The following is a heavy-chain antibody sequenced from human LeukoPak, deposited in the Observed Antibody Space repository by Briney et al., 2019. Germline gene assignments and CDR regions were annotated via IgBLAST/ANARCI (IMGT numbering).Heavy chain of an antibody. Sequence: TGGSLRLSCATSGFSFSNAWMNWVRQAPGKGLEWVANTNEAGSGQNYVGSVKGRFTVSRDNAKNSLYLQMNSLRVEDTAIYYCSNKRDYWGQGTLVTVSS. CDR3: SNKRDY. V-gene: IGHV3-7*01. J-gene: IGHJ4*02. CDR2: TNEAGSGQ. CDR1: GFSFSNAW.